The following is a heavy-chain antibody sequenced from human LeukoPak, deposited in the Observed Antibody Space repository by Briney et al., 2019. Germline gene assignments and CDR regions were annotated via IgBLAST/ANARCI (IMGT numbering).Heavy chain of an antibody. CDR2: IRYDGSNK. CDR3: ARHGPKWEPLPRFDY. V-gene: IGHV3-30*02. J-gene: IGHJ4*02. CDR1: GFTFSSYG. Sequence: GGSLRLSCAASGFTFSSYGMHWVRQAPGKGLEWVAFIRYDGSNKYYADSVKGRFTISRDNSKNTLYLQMNSLRAEDTAVYYCARHGPKWEPLPRFDYWGQGTLVTVSS. D-gene: IGHD1-26*01.